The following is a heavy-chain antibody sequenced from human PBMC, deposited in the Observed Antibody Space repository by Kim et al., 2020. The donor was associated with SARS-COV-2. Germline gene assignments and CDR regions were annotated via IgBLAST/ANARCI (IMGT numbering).Heavy chain of an antibody. CDR3: ATENRYYYYYGMDV. V-gene: IGHV1-24*01. Sequence: AQKFQGRVTMTEDTSTDTAYMELSSLRSEDTAVYYCATENRYYYYYGMDVWGQGTTVTVSS. J-gene: IGHJ6*02.